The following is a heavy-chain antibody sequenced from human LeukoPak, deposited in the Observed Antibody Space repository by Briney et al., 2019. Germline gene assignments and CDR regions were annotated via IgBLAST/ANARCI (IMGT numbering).Heavy chain of an antibody. D-gene: IGHD1-7*01. Sequence: GGSLRLSCAASGFTFSDYYMTRTLQAPGQGLEWVSYISSRGGTIYYADSVKGRFTISRDNAKNSLYLQMNSLRAEDTAFYYCARVGTGTTSYFDYWGQGTLVTVSS. CDR3: ARVGTGTTSYFDY. CDR2: ISSRGGTI. CDR1: GFTFSDYY. V-gene: IGHV3-11*01. J-gene: IGHJ4*02.